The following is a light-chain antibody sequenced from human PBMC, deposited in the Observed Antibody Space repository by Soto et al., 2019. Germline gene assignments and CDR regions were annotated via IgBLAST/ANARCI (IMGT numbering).Light chain of an antibody. V-gene: IGKV3-20*01. CDR3: QQYGGSPGFT. CDR2: GAS. Sequence: EIVLTQSPGTLSLSPGERATLSCRASQSVSSSYLAWYQQKPGQAPRLLIYGASSRATGIPDRFSGSGSGTDVTLTISRLEPEDFAVYSWQQYGGSPGFTFGPGTKVDIK. CDR1: QSVSSSY. J-gene: IGKJ3*01.